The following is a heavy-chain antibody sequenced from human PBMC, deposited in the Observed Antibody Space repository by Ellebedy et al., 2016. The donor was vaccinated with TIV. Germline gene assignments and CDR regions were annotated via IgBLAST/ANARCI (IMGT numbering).Heavy chain of an antibody. CDR3: TRETNPPPGALAGTGFDC. V-gene: IGHV3-30*02. CDR1: GFTTSG. CDR2: KRFDGRNE. D-gene: IGHD6-19*01. Sequence: GESLKISCAASGFTTSGMHWVRQAPGKGLEWVAFKRFDGRNEYNGDSVKGRFIISRDLSKNTLYLQMNRLRSDDTGIYYCTRETNPPPGALAGTGFDCWGQGTLVVVSS. J-gene: IGHJ4*02.